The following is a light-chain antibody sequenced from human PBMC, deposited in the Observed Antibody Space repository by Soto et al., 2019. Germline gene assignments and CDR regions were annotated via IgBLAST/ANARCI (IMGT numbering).Light chain of an antibody. V-gene: IGKV1-5*03. J-gene: IGKJ2*01. Sequence: DIQMTQSPSTLSASVGDRVTITCRASQSISSWLAWYQQKPGKAPKLLIYKASSLESGVPSRFSGNASWTECTLARRSLQPDDFATYYCQQYKSYPYTFGQGTKLEIK. CDR2: KAS. CDR1: QSISSW. CDR3: QQYKSYPYT.